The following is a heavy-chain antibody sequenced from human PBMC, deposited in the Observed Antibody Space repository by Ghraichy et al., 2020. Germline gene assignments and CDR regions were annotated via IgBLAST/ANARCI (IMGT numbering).Heavy chain of an antibody. Sequence: GGSLRLSCAASGFTFSSYWMTWVRQAPGKGLEWVANIKQDGSEKHYVDSVKGRFTISRDNAKNSLYLQMNSLRADDTALYYCTGDPDSGDDYWGQGTLVTVSS. D-gene: IGHD3-10*01. CDR2: IKQDGSEK. V-gene: IGHV3-7*01. CDR3: TGDPDSGDDY. J-gene: IGHJ4*02. CDR1: GFTFSSYW.